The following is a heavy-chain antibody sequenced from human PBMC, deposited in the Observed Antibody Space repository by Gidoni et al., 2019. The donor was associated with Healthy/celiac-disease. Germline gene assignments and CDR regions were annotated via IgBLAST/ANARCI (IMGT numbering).Heavy chain of an antibody. CDR3: ARDTTYVSGYFDL. J-gene: IGHJ2*01. V-gene: IGHV3-48*01. Sequence: EVQLVESGGGLVQPGGSLRLSCAASGFTFSSYSMNWVRQAPGKGLEWVSYISSSSSTIYYADSVKGRFTISRDNAKNSLYLQMNSLRAEDTAVYYCARDTTYVSGYFDLWGRGTLVTVSS. D-gene: IGHD3-16*01. CDR1: GFTFSSYS. CDR2: ISSSSSTI.